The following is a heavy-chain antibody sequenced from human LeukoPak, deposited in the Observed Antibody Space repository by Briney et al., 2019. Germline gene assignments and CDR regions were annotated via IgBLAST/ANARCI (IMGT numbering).Heavy chain of an antibody. CDR2: IFYSGTT. Sequence: PSETLSLTCTVSGGSISSSSSYWGWIRQPPGKGLEWIGNIFYSGTTYYNPSLKSRVTISLDTSKNQFSLRLSSVTAADTAVYYCARHRDYGTGWYGFDYWGQGRLVTVSS. CDR1: GGSISSSSSY. CDR3: ARHRDYGTGWYGFDY. V-gene: IGHV4-39*01. D-gene: IGHD6-19*01. J-gene: IGHJ4*02.